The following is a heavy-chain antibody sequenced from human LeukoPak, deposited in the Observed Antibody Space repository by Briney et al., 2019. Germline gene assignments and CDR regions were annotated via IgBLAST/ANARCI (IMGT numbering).Heavy chain of an antibody. D-gene: IGHD3-22*01. Sequence: PSGTLSLTCTVSGGSISSYYWSWIRQPPGKGLEWIGYIYYSGSTNYNPSLKSRVTISVDTSKNQFSLKLSSVTAADTAVYYCARFDYYDSSVGYWGQGTLVTVSS. J-gene: IGHJ4*02. CDR2: IYYSGST. CDR3: ARFDYYDSSVGY. V-gene: IGHV4-59*01. CDR1: GGSISSYY.